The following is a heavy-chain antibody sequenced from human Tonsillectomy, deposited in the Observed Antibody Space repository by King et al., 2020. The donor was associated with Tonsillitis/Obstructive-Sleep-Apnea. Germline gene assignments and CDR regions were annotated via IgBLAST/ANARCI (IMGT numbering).Heavy chain of an antibody. CDR1: GYTLSNYW. CDR2: INQDGTTK. Sequence: VQLVESGGGLVQPGGSLRLSCAASGYTLSNYWMDWVRQAPGKGPEWVANINQDGTTKNHIDSVKGRFTISRDNAKNSLYLQMNSLRAEDTAFYYCARDVPGNLDFWGQGTLVTVSS. J-gene: IGHJ4*02. V-gene: IGHV3-7*03. CDR3: ARDVPGNLDF.